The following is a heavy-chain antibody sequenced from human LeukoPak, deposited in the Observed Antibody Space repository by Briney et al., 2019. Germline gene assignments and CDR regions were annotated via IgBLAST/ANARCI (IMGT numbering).Heavy chain of an antibody. V-gene: IGHV3-30*02. J-gene: IGHJ4*02. CDR2: IRYDGSNK. D-gene: IGHD6-13*01. CDR3: ARLKARIAAAGGFDY. CDR1: GFTFSSYG. Sequence: GGSLRLSCAASGFTFSSYGMHWVRQAPGKGLEWVAFIRYDGSNKYYADSVKGRFTISRDNSKNSLYLQMNSLRAEDTAVYYCARLKARIAAAGGFDYWGQGTLVTVSS.